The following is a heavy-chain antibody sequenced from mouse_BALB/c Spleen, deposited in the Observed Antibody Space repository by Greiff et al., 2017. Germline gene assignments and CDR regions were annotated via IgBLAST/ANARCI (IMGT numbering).Heavy chain of an antibody. CDR3: TRPTNYYGSSYGFDY. Sequence: EVHLVESGGGLVKPGGSLKLSCAASGFTFSSYTMSWVRQTPEKRLEWVATISSGGSYTYYPDSVKGRFTISRDNAKNTLYLQMSSLKSEDTAMYYCTRPTNYYGSSYGFDYWGQGTTLTVSS. CDR2: ISSGGSYT. D-gene: IGHD1-1*01. J-gene: IGHJ2*01. V-gene: IGHV5-6-4*01. CDR1: GFTFSSYT.